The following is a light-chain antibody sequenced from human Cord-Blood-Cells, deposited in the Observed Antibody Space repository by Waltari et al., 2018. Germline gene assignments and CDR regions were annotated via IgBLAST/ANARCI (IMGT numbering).Light chain of an antibody. V-gene: IGKV4-1*01. CDR3: QQYYSTPPT. J-gene: IGKJ3*01. Sequence: DIVMPQSPDSLAASMGERATINCKSRQSVLYSSHNKNYLAWYQQKPGQPPKLLIYCASTLESGVPDRFSGSGSGTDFTLTISSLQAEDVAVYYCQQYYSTPPTFGPGTKVDIK. CDR2: CAS. CDR1: QSVLYSSHNKNY.